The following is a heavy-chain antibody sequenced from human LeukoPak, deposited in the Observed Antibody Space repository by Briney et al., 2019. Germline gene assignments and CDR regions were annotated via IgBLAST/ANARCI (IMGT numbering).Heavy chain of an antibody. D-gene: IGHD5-24*01. V-gene: IGHV3-23*01. CDR3: AREREMATVRAYFDY. J-gene: IGHJ4*02. CDR1: GFTFSTHA. Sequence: GGSLRLSCAASGFTFSTHAMSWVRQAPGKGPEWVSAISGSGDSTYSADSVKGRFTISRDNAKNSLYLQMNSLRAEDTAVYYCAREREMATVRAYFDYWGQGTLVTVSS. CDR2: ISGSGDST.